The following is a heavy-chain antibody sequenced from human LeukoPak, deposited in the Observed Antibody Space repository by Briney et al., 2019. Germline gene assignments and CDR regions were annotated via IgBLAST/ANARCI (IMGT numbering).Heavy chain of an antibody. Sequence: GGSLRLSCAASGFTFSSYWMSWVRQAPGKGLEWVANIKQDGSEKYYVDSVKGRFTISRDNAKNSLYLQMNSLRAENTAVYYCARTGRYSRSWYPDYWGQGTLVTVSS. CDR3: ARTGRYSRSWYPDY. J-gene: IGHJ4*02. CDR1: GFTFSSYW. D-gene: IGHD6-13*01. V-gene: IGHV3-7*01. CDR2: IKQDGSEK.